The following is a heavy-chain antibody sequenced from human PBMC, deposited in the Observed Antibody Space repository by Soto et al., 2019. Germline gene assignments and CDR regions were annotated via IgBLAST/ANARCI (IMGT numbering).Heavy chain of an antibody. CDR1: GGSISGYY. CDR3: SRVGCSNSKCYTRGMGV. CDR2: IYSDGTT. V-gene: IGHV4-4*07. J-gene: IGHJ6*02. D-gene: IGHD2-2*01. Sequence: KPSETLSLTCTVSGGSISGYYWSWVRQPAGKGLEWVGRIYSDGTTNYSPSLKSRVTMSLDTSKDQFSLHLNSVTAADTAVYYCSRVGCSNSKCYTRGMGVWGQGTTVTVSS.